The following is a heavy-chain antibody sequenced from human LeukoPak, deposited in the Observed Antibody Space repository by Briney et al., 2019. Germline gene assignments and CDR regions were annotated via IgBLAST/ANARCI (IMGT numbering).Heavy chain of an antibody. CDR1: GESFNDYY. Sequence: SETLSLTCAVYGESFNDYYWSWIRQPPGKGLEWIGYIYYSGSTYYNPSLKSRVTISVDTSKNQFSLKLSSVTAADTAVYYCARDRGYCSSTSCYSWFDPWGQGTLVTVSS. V-gene: IGHV4-30-4*08. D-gene: IGHD2-2*01. J-gene: IGHJ5*02. CDR2: IYYSGST. CDR3: ARDRGYCSSTSCYSWFDP.